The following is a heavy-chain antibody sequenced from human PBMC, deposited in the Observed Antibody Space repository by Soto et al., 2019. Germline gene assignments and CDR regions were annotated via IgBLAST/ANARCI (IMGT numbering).Heavy chain of an antibody. V-gene: IGHV4-59*08. J-gene: IGHJ6*03. CDR2: IYYSGST. Sequence: SETLSLTCTVSGGSISSYYWSWIRQPPGKGLEWIGYIYYSGSTNYNPSLKSRVTISVDTSKNQFSLKLSSVTAADTAVYYCARQVFYYGSGIYYYYMDVWGKGTTVTVSS. CDR3: ARQVFYYGSGIYYYYMDV. D-gene: IGHD3-10*01. CDR1: GGSISSYY.